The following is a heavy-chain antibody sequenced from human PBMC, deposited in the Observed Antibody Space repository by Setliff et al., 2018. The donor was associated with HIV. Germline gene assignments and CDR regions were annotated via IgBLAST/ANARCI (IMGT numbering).Heavy chain of an antibody. D-gene: IGHD3-22*01. Sequence: GGSLRLSCAASGFTFSSYAMSWVRQAPGKGLEWVPAISGSGGSTYYADSVKGRFTISRDNSKNTLYLQMNSLRAEDTAVYYCAKASRGEYYDNSGFFVTYFDYWGQGKLVTVSS. J-gene: IGHJ4*02. CDR1: GFTFSSYA. V-gene: IGHV3-23*01. CDR3: AKASRGEYYDNSGFFVTYFDY. CDR2: ISGSGGST.